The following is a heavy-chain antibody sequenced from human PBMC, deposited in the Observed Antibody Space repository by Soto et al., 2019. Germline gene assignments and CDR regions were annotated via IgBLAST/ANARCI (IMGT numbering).Heavy chain of an antibody. V-gene: IGHV1-69*01. CDR3: AGSQRGSSSLDIYYYYYYGMDV. J-gene: IGHJ6*02. CDR1: GGTFSTYA. D-gene: IGHD2-15*01. CDR2: VIPIFGTP. Sequence: QVQLVQSGAEVKKPGSSVKVSCTAPGGTFSTYAISWVRQAPGQGLEWMGGVIPIFGTPKYAQKFQGRVTITADESTRTGAMKLRSLRCEDTAVYYCAGSQRGSSSLDIYYYYYYGMDVWGQGTTVTVSS.